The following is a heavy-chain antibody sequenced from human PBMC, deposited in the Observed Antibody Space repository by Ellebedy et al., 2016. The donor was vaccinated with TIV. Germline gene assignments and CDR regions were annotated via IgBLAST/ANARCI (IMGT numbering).Heavy chain of an antibody. CDR2: IRFDGNNA. CDR3: AKDRGNYGGAPYNGMDV. J-gene: IGHJ6*02. D-gene: IGHD3-10*01. V-gene: IGHV3-30*02. Sequence: GESLKISCAASGFTFNNSGMNCVRQAPGKGLEWVAFIRFDGNNAYYADSVKGRFTISRDNSKNTLYLQMNSLRTEDRAVYYCAKDRGNYGGAPYNGMDVWGQGTTVTVSS. CDR1: GFTFNNSG.